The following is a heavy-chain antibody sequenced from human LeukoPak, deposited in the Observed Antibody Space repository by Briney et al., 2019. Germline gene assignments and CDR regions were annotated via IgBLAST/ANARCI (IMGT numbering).Heavy chain of an antibody. Sequence: ASVKVSCKASGYPFCNYAMTWVRQASGQGLEWMGWINTNTGNPTYAQDFTGRFVISFDTSGRTTYLQINSLKTEDTAVYYCATVAVAGNFFDHWGQGSLVTLSS. D-gene: IGHD6-19*01. J-gene: IGHJ4*02. V-gene: IGHV7-4-1*02. CDR1: GYPFCNYA. CDR3: ATVAVAGNFFDH. CDR2: INTNTGNP.